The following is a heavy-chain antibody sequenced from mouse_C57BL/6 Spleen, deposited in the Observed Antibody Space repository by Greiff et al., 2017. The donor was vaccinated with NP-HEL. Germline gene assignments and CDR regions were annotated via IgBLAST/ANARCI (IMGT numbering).Heavy chain of an antibody. J-gene: IGHJ4*01. CDR1: GFTFSDYY. D-gene: IGHD2-4*01. CDR3: ARQYDYGDYAMDY. CDR2: ISNGGGST. Sequence: EVKLVESGGGLVQPGESLKLSCAASGFTFSDYYMYWVRQTPEKRLEWVAYISNGGGSTYYPDTVKGRFTISRDNAKNTLYLQMSRLKSEDTAMYYCARQYDYGDYAMDYWGQGTSVTVSS. V-gene: IGHV5-12*01.